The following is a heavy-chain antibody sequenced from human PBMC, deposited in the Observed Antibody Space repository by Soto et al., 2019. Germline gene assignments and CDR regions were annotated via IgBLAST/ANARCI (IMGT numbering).Heavy chain of an antibody. V-gene: IGHV3-23*01. CDR1: GFSFSNYV. CDR2: ISGSGSST. D-gene: IGHD1-26*01. CDR3: AMEGSGSYCVSLSMDV. J-gene: IGHJ6*02. Sequence: GGSLRLSCAASGFSFSNYVMSWVRQAPGKGLEWVSTISGSGSSTHYADSVKGRITISRGNSRNTLYLQMTSQRDEDTSDYYYAMEGSGSYCVSLSMDVWGQGTSVTVSS.